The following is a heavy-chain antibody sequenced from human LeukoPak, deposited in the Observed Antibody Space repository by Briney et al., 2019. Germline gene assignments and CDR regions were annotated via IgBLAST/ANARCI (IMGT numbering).Heavy chain of an antibody. CDR1: GFTLSDYW. Sequence: PGGSVRLSCAASGFTLSDYWMNWVRQVPGKGPVWVSHISTDGRNIAYADSVKGRFTISRDNAKNTLYLQMNSLRVGDTAVYYCVRDGGGTTPYDFWGQGTLVTVS. CDR2: ISTDGRNI. D-gene: IGHD1-7*01. J-gene: IGHJ4*02. V-gene: IGHV3-74*01. CDR3: VRDGGGTTPYDF.